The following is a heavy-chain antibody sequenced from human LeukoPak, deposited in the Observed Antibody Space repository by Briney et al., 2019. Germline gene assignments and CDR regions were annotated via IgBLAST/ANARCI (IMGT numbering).Heavy chain of an antibody. Sequence: GGSLRLSCAASGFTFSSYAMSWVRQAPGKGLEWVSAISGSGGSTYYAHSVKGRFTISRDNSKNPLYLQMNSLRAEDTAVYYCANFVGATPDAFDIWGQGTMVTVSS. D-gene: IGHD1-26*01. CDR2: ISGSGGST. V-gene: IGHV3-23*01. CDR1: GFTFSSYA. CDR3: ANFVGATPDAFDI. J-gene: IGHJ3*02.